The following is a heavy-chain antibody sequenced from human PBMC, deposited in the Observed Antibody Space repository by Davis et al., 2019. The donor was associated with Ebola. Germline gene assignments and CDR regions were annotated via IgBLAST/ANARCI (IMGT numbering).Heavy chain of an antibody. J-gene: IGHJ3*02. D-gene: IGHD2-15*01. V-gene: IGHV3-21*01. CDR2: ISSSSNYI. Sequence: GESLKISCAASGFTFSSYYINWGRQAPGKGLEWVSSISSSSNYIYYADSMKGRFTISRDNAKNSLFLQMNSLRAEDTAVYYCAAADIVVVVDGTSYPHAFDTWGQGTVVTVSS. CDR3: AAADIVVVVDGTSYPHAFDT. CDR1: GFTFSSYY.